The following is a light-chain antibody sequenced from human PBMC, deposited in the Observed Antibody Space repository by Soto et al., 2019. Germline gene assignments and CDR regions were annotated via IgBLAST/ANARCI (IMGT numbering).Light chain of an antibody. CDR1: KLGDKY. CDR3: QAWDSSTAAV. J-gene: IGLJ2*01. CDR2: QDS. Sequence: SYELTQPPSVSVSPGQTASITCSGDKLGDKYACWYQQKPGQSPVLVIYQDSKRPSGIPERLSGSNSGNTATLTISGTQAMDEADYYCQAWDSSTAAVFGGGTKLTVL. V-gene: IGLV3-1*01.